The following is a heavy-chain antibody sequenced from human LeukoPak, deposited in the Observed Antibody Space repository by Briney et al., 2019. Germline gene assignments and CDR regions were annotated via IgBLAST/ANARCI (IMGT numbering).Heavy chain of an antibody. CDR3: ARDGPGYSFDY. CDR2: ISTSGSTL. V-gene: IGHV3-48*03. CDR1: GFTFNSYA. J-gene: IGHJ4*02. Sequence: GGSLRLSCAASGFTFNSYAMHWVRQAPGKGLEWVSWISTSGSTLNYADSVKGRFTVSRDNARNSLYLQMNSLRAEDTAVYYCARDGPGYSFDYWGQGTLVTVSS. D-gene: IGHD5-18*01.